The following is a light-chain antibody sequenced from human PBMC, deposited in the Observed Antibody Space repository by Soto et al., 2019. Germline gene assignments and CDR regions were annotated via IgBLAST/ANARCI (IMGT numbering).Light chain of an antibody. CDR2: AAS. V-gene: IGKV1-39*01. J-gene: IGKJ5*01. CDR1: QSISNY. Sequence: DIQMTQSPSSLSASVGDRVTITCLASQSISNYLNWYQQKPGKAPKLLIYAASSLQSGVPSRFSGSGSGTDFTLTISSLQPEDFATYYCQQTYSNWITFGQGTRLEIK. CDR3: QQTYSNWIT.